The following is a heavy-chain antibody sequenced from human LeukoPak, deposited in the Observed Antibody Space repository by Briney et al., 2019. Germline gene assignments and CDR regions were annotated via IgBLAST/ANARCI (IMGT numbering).Heavy chain of an antibody. V-gene: IGHV3-13*01. CDR3: ARVLTVRSGGYDAFDI. Sequence: PGGSLRLSCAASGFTFSDYYMSWIRQAPGKGLEWVSAIDTAGDTYYPGSVKGRFTISRENAKNSLYLQMNSLRAGDTAVYYCARVLTVRSGGYDAFDIWGQGTMVTVSS. CDR2: IDTAGDT. D-gene: IGHD6-25*01. CDR1: GFTFSDYY. J-gene: IGHJ3*02.